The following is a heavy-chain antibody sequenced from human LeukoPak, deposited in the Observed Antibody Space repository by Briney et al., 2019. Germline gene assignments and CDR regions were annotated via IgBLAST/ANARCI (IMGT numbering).Heavy chain of an antibody. CDR2: ISGSGGST. D-gene: IGHD3-9*01. V-gene: IGHV3-23*01. CDR3: AKDYGQYFDWRVFDY. J-gene: IGHJ4*02. Sequence: GGSLRLSCAASGFTFSSYAMSWVRQAPGKGLEWVSAISGSGGSTYYADSVKGRFIIPRDNSKNTLYLQLNSLRAEDTAVYHCAKDYGQYFDWRVFDYWGQGTLVTVSS. CDR1: GFTFSSYA.